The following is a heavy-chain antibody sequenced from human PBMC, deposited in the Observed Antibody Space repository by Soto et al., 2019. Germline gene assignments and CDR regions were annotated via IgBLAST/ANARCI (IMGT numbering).Heavy chain of an antibody. J-gene: IGHJ4*02. Sequence: GGSLRLSCAASGFIFSNAWMSWVRQAPGKGLEWVGRIKSKADGGTTNYAAPVKGRFNISRDGSKNTLYLQMNGLKTEDTAVDYCTTGCSSKDYWGQGTLVTVSS. CDR3: TTGCSSKDY. CDR2: IKSKADGGTT. CDR1: GFIFSNAW. V-gene: IGHV3-15*01. D-gene: IGHD6-13*01.